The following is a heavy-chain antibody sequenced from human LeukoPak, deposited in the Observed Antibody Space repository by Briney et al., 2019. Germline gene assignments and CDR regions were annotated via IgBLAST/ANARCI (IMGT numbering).Heavy chain of an antibody. CDR3: AKGYSYGFDY. J-gene: IGHJ4*02. V-gene: IGHV3-30*02. Sequence: GGSLRLSCAASGFSFSREWMVWVRQAPGKGLEWVAFIRKDGSTKYYADSVKGRFTISRDNSKNTVYLQMSSLGAEDTAVYYCAKGYSYGFDYWGQGTLVTVSS. CDR1: GFSFSREW. D-gene: IGHD3-10*01. CDR2: IRKDGSTK.